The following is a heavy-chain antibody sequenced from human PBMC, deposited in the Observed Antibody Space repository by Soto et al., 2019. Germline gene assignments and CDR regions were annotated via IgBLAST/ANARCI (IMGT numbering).Heavy chain of an antibody. V-gene: IGHV3-48*02. CDR2: ISSSSSTI. Sequence: PGGSLRLSCAASGFTFSSYSMNWVRQAPGKGLEWVSYISSSSSTIYYADSVKGRFTISRDNAKNSLYLQMNSLRDEDTAVYYCARDTDYYDSEDAFDIWGQGTMVTVSS. CDR3: ARDTDYYDSEDAFDI. D-gene: IGHD3-22*01. J-gene: IGHJ3*02. CDR1: GFTFSSYS.